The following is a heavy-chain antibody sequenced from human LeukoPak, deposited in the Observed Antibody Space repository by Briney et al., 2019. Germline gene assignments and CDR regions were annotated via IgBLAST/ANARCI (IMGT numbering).Heavy chain of an antibody. J-gene: IGHJ4*02. D-gene: IGHD3-22*01. CDR3: AKDPYYYDSSGYLVGRAGVY. V-gene: IGHV1-8*01. Sequence: ASVKVSCKASGYTFTSYDINWVRQATGQGLEWMGWMSPNSGNTGYAQKFQGRVTMTRNTSISTAYMELSSLRAEDTAVYYCAKDPYYYDSSGYLVGRAGVYWGQGTLVTVSS. CDR1: GYTFTSYD. CDR2: MSPNSGNT.